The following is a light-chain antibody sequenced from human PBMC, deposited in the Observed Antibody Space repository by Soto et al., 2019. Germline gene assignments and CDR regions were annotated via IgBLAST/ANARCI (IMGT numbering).Light chain of an antibody. Sequence: EIVLTQSLGTLSLSPGERATLSCRASQSVGSSYLAWYQQKPGQAPRLLIYGASSRATGIPDRFSGSGSGTEFTLTISSLQSEDFAVYYCQQYNNWPYFFGQGTRLETK. V-gene: IGKV3-20*01. CDR1: QSVGSSY. CDR2: GAS. J-gene: IGKJ5*01. CDR3: QQYNNWPYF.